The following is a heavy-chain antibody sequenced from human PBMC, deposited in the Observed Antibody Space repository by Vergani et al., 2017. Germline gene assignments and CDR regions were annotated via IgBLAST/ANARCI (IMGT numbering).Heavy chain of an antibody. CDR1: GGSFSGYY. CDR3: ARVMYRDEASTGYRLEGMDI. D-gene: IGHD3-9*01. J-gene: IGHJ6*02. CDR2: INHSGST. Sequence: QVQLQQWGAGLLKPSETLSLTCAVYGGSFSGYYWSWIRQPPGKGLEWIGEINHSGSTNYNPSLKSRVTISVDTSKNQFSLKLSSVTAADTAVYFCARVMYRDEASTGYRLEGMDIWGQGTTVT. V-gene: IGHV4-34*01.